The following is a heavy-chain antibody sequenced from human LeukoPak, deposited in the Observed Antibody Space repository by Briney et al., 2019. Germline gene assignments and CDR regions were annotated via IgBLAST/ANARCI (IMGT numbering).Heavy chain of an antibody. D-gene: IGHD3-10*01. Sequence: GGSLRLSCAASGFTFSSYSMNWVRQAPGKGLEWIGRIRKKPNSYTTEYAASVKGRFTISRDDSKNSLYLQMNSLKTEDTAVYYCTRSGPYYPFDYWGQGALVTVSS. CDR2: IRKKPNSYTT. J-gene: IGHJ4*02. CDR3: TRSGPYYPFDY. V-gene: IGHV3-72*01. CDR1: GFTFSSYS.